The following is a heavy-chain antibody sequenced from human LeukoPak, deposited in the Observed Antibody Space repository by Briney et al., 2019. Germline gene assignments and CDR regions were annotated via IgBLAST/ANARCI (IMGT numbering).Heavy chain of an antibody. CDR3: ARAGYDFLGYTNWFDP. D-gene: IGHD3/OR15-3a*01. CDR1: GGSISSSSYY. Sequence: SETLSLTCTVSGGSISSSSYYWGWIRQHPGKGLEWIGYMYYSGTAYYNPSLRSRATISVDTSKNQFSLKLSSVTAADTAVYYCARAGYDFLGYTNWFDPWGQGTLVTVSS. V-gene: IGHV4-31*03. J-gene: IGHJ5*02. CDR2: MYYSGTA.